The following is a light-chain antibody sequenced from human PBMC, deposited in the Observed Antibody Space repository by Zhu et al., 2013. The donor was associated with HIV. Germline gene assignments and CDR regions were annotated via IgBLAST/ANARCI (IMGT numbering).Light chain of an antibody. CDR3: QQYAASPPT. J-gene: IGKJ1*01. Sequence: EMVLTQSPDTLSLSPGERATLSCRASQGIGKSIAWYQQKPGQAPRLLISAASDRAVGIPDRFSGTGSGTEFTLTIGRLEPEDFAIYHCQQYAASPPTFGQGTTV. V-gene: IGKV3-20*01. CDR2: AAS. CDR1: QGIGKS.